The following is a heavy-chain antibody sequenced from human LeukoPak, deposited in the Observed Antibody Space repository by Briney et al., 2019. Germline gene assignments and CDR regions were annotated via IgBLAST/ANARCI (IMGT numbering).Heavy chain of an antibody. V-gene: IGHV4-59*01. CDR3: TRDRVVPNAGPRLYNWFDP. Sequence: TSETLSLTCTVSGGSISSYYWSWIRQPPGKGLEWIGYIYYSGSTNYNPSLKSRVTISVDTSKNQFSLKLSSVTAEDTAVYYCTRDRVVPNAGPRLYNWFDPWGQGTLVTVSS. J-gene: IGHJ5*02. D-gene: IGHD2-2*01. CDR2: IYYSGST. CDR1: GGSISSYY.